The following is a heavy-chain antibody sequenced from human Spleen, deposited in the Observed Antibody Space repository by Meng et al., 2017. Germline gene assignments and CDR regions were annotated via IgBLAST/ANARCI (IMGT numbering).Heavy chain of an antibody. J-gene: IGHJ4*02. CDR1: GFTFSDYY. D-gene: IGHD3-9*01. CDR3: ARSQTYYDILTGYSYFDY. Sequence: GESLKISCAASGFTFSDYYMSWIRQAPGKGLEWVSYITSSGSTISYADSVKGRFTISRDNAKNSLYLQMNSLRAEDTAVYYCARSQTYYDILTGYSYFDYWGQGTLVTVSS. V-gene: IGHV3-11*01. CDR2: ITSSGSTI.